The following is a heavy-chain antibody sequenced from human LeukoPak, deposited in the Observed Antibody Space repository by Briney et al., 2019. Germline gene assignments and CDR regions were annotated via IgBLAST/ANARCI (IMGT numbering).Heavy chain of an antibody. CDR2: IRSKAYGGTT. CDR3: TSADGYNNIDY. D-gene: IGHD5-24*01. CDR1: GFTFGDYA. Sequence: GGSLRLSCTASGFTFGDYAMSWVRQAPGKGLEWVGFIRSKAYGGTTEYAASVKGRSTISRDDSKSIAYLQMNSLKTEDTAVYYCTSADGYNNIDYWGQGTLVTVSS. V-gene: IGHV3-49*04. J-gene: IGHJ4*02.